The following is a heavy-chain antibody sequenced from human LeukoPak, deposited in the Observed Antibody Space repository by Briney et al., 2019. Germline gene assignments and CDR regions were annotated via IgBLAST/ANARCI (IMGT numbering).Heavy chain of an antibody. CDR1: GFTFSSNT. D-gene: IGHD3-16*02. J-gene: IGHJ3*01. V-gene: IGHV3-23*01. Sequence: GGSLRLSCAASGFTFSSNTMTWVRQVSGKGLEWVSSIRGGGSDTHYAGTVRGRFTISRDNSKNTLYLQMNSLRSEDTAVYYCAREGVYSPDPSSYHRRAFDVWGKGTLVIVSS. CDR3: AREGVYSPDPSSYHRRAFDV. CDR2: IRGGGSDT.